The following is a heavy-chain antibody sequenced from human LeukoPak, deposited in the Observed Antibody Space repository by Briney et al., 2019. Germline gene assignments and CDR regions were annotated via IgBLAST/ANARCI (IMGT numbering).Heavy chain of an antibody. CDR3: ASAGEAADFDY. Sequence: PSETLSLTCTVSGGSINSGGSYWSWIRQHPGKGLEWIGYIYYSGSTYYNPSLKSRVTISVDTSKNQFSLKLSSVTAADTAVYYCASAGEAADFDYWGQGTLVTVSS. CDR2: IYYSGST. D-gene: IGHD2-15*01. V-gene: IGHV4-31*03. J-gene: IGHJ4*02. CDR1: GGSINSGGSY.